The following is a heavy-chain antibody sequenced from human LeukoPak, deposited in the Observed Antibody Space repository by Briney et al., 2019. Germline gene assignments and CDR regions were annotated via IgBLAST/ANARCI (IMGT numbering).Heavy chain of an antibody. Sequence: PGRSLRLPCAASGFTFSSYGMHWVRQAPGKGLEWVAVIWYDGSNKYYADSVKGRFTISRDNSKNTLYLQMNSLRAEDTAVYYCARDDAPPENYYSNWFDPWGQGTLVTVSS. J-gene: IGHJ5*02. D-gene: IGHD3-22*01. CDR2: IWYDGSNK. CDR1: GFTFSSYG. V-gene: IGHV3-33*01. CDR3: ARDDAPPENYYSNWFDP.